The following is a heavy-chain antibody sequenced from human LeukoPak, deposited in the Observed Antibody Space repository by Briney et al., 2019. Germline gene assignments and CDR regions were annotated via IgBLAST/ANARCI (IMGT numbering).Heavy chain of an antibody. CDR1: GGSFSGYY. CDR3: ARGRNGDSSGCMDV. J-gene: IGHJ3*01. Sequence: SETLSLTCAVYGGSFSGYYWSWIRQPPGKGLEWIGEINHSGSTNYNPSLKSRVTISVDTSKNQFSLKLSSVTAADTAVYYCARGRNGDSSGCMDVWGQGTMVTVSS. CDR2: INHSGST. D-gene: IGHD4-17*01. V-gene: IGHV4-34*01.